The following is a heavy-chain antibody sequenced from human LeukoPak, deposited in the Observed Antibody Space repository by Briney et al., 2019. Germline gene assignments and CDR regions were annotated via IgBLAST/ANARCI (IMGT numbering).Heavy chain of an antibody. J-gene: IGHJ4*02. CDR2: ISGSGGRT. CDR1: GFTLSSYG. CDR3: AKDGYYDYYFDY. Sequence: GGSLRLSCGASGFTLSSYGMSWVRQAPGKGLEWVSAISGSGGRTYYADSVKGRFTISRDNSNNTLYLQMTSLRAEDTAVYYCAKDGYYDYYFDYWGQGTLVTVSS. D-gene: IGHD3-22*01. V-gene: IGHV3-23*01.